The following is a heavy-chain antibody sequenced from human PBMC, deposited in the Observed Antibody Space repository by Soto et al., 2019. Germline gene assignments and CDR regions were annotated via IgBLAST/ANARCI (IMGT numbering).Heavy chain of an antibody. Sequence: SGPTLVNPTQTLTLTCTFSGFSLSTSGVGVGWIRQPPGKALECLALIYWDDDKRYSPSLKSRLTITKDTSKNQVVLTMTNMDPVDTATYFCAHRLCDSSCYWDVGYFDYWARGTLVTVSS. CDR1: GFSLSTSGVG. CDR3: AHRLCDSSCYWDVGYFDY. CDR2: IYWDDDK. V-gene: IGHV2-5*02. D-gene: IGHD3-22*01. J-gene: IGHJ4*02.